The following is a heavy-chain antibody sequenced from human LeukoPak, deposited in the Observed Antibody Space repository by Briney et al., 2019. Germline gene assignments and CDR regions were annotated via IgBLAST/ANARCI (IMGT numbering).Heavy chain of an antibody. CDR2: INPNSGGT. V-gene: IGHV1-2*02. CDR3: ARGVGTTFAYYYMDV. D-gene: IGHD1-26*01. CDR1: GYTFTGYY. J-gene: IGHJ6*03. Sequence: ASVKVSCKASGYTFTGYYMHWVRQAPGQGLEWMGWINPNSGGTNYAQKFQGRVTMTRDTSISTAYMELSSLRSEDTAVYFCARGVGTTFAYYYMDVWGKGTTVTVSS.